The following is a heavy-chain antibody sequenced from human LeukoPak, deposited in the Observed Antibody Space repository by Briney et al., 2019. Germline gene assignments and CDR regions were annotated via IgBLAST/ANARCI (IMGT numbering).Heavy chain of an antibody. J-gene: IGHJ6*03. CDR3: AKDIDGVRGYDPYMDV. D-gene: IGHD5-12*01. CDR2: ISSSGSTI. Sequence: GGSLRLSCAASGFTFSSYEMNWVRQAPGKGLEWVSYISSSGSTIYYADSVKGRFTISRDNSKNSLYLQMNSLRTEDTALYYCAKDIDGVRGYDPYMDVWGKGTTVTVSS. V-gene: IGHV3-48*03. CDR1: GFTFSSYE.